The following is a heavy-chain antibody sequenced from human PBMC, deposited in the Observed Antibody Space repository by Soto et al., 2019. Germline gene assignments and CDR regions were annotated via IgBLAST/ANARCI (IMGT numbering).Heavy chain of an antibody. CDR2: TNATSGIS. D-gene: IGHD1-26*01. Sequence: QVQLVQSGAGVKKPGASVKVSCKSSGYTFSSYEIYWARQAPGQGPELVGWTNATSGISAYAQKLEGIITVTRDTSTRTTYLELRSLSSEDTAVYYGARSGLWDGACDFWGQGTLVTVSS. CDR1: GYTFSSYE. J-gene: IGHJ4*02. CDR3: ARSGLWDGACDF. V-gene: IGHV1-8*01.